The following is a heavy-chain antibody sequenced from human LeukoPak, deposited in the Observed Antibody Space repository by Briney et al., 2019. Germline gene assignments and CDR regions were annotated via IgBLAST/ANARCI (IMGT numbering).Heavy chain of an antibody. CDR1: GGSISSNKYY. V-gene: IGHV4-39*01. D-gene: IGHD1-26*01. CDR2: IYYSGST. Sequence: PSETLSLTCTVSGGSISSNKYYWGWIRRPPGKGLEWIGSIYYSGSTYYNPSLKSRVTISVDTSKNQCSLKLSSVTAADTAVYYCATPYSGGYHGLDIWGQGTMVTVSS. CDR3: ATPYSGGYHGLDI. J-gene: IGHJ3*02.